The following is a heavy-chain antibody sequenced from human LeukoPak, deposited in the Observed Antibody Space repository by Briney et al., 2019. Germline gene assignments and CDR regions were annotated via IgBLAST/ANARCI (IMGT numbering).Heavy chain of an antibody. CDR1: GGSISGYY. Sequence: SETLSLTCSVSGGSISGYYWNWIRLPPGKGLEWIGYIYYTGSTNYNPSLQSRVTISGDTSKKQFSLKLTSLTAADTAVYYCARGGPVVVVPAAMGVFDYWGQGTLVTVSS. D-gene: IGHD2-2*01. CDR2: IYYTGST. CDR3: ARGGPVVVVPAAMGVFDY. J-gene: IGHJ4*02. V-gene: IGHV4-59*01.